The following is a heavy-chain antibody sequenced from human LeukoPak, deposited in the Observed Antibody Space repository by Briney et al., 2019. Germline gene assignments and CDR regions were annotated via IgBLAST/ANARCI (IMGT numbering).Heavy chain of an antibody. CDR2: ISYDGSNK. D-gene: IGHD6-13*01. CDR3: ARGPTPIAAAGRYFDY. Sequence: PGGSLRLSCAASGFTFISYAMHWVRQAPGKGLEWVAVISYDGSNKYYADSVKGRFTISRDYSKNTLFLQMNSLRAEDTAVYYCARGPTPIAAAGRYFDYWGQGTLVTVSS. V-gene: IGHV3-30-3*01. J-gene: IGHJ4*02. CDR1: GFTFISYA.